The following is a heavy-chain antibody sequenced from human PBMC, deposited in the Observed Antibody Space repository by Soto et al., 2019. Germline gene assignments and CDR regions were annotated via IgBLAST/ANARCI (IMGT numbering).Heavy chain of an antibody. D-gene: IGHD1-1*01. CDR1: GFTLGYNG. V-gene: IGHV3-23*01. CDR3: VKWNGSGDH. J-gene: IGHJ4*02. CDR2: FSGGSGKT. Sequence: VQLLESGGGLVQPGGSLRLSCVVSGFTLGYNGLPWVRRAPGKGLEWVSGFSGGSGKTHYRDSVRGRFTISRDDSKSTVYLQMNRLGVDDTAVYYCVKWNGSGDHWGPGTLVTVSS.